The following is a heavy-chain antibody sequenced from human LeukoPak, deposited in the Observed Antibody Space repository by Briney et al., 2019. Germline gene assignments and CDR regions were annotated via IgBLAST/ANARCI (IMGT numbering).Heavy chain of an antibody. CDR1: GYTFTSYY. CDR3: ARDLLGSSGWYGVFAAQIKSYYFDY. Sequence: ASVKVSCKASGYTFTSYYMHWVRQAPGQGLEWMGIINPSGGSTSYAQKFQGRVTMTRDTSTSTVYMELSSLRSEDTAVYYCARDLLGSSGWYGVFAAQIKSYYFDYWGQGTLVTVSS. J-gene: IGHJ4*02. V-gene: IGHV1-46*01. D-gene: IGHD6-19*01. CDR2: INPSGGST.